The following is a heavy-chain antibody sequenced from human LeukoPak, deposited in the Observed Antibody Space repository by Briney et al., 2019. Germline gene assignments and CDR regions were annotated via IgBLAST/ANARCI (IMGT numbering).Heavy chain of an antibody. CDR2: IRSKANSYAT. CDR1: GFTFSGSA. D-gene: IGHD3-22*01. Sequence: GGSLRLSCAASGFTFSGSAMHWVRQASGKGLEWVGRIRSKANSYATAYGASVKGRFTISRDDSKNTAYLQMNSLKTEDTAVYYCTYYDTSEGGYWGQGTLVTVSP. V-gene: IGHV3-73*01. J-gene: IGHJ4*02. CDR3: TYYDTSEGGY.